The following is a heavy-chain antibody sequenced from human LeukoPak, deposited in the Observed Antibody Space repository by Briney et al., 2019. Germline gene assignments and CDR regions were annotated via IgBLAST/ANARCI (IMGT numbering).Heavy chain of an antibody. V-gene: IGHV4-4*07. CDR2: IYSSVST. CDR1: GDSISSFY. Sequence: PSETLSLTCTVSGDSISSFYWSWIRQPAGKGREWIGRIYSSVSTNYNPSLESRVTMSVDTSKNQLSLKLSSVTAADTAVYYCARDVVAAAGTWDYWGQGTLVTVSS. CDR3: ARDVVAAAGTWDY. J-gene: IGHJ4*02. D-gene: IGHD6-13*01.